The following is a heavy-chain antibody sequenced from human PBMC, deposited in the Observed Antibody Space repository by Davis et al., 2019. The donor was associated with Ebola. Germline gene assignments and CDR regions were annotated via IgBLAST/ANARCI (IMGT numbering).Heavy chain of an antibody. V-gene: IGHV3-30*03. D-gene: IGHD3-10*01. CDR1: GFTFSSYG. CDR2: ISYDGSNK. Sequence: GGSLRLSCAASGFTFSSYGMHWVRQAPGKGLEWVAVISYDGSNKYYADSVKGRFTISRDNSKNTLYLQMNSLRAEDTAVYYCARDFSKETRWFGELDDYWGQGTLVTVPS. J-gene: IGHJ4*02. CDR3: ARDFSKETRWFGELDDY.